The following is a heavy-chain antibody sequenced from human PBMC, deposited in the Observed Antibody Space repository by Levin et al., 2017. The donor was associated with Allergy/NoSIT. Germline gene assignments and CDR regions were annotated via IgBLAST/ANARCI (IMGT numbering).Heavy chain of an antibody. CDR3: ARPPAGDLGHQYFQH. CDR2: IYPGDSDT. V-gene: IGHV5-51*01. CDR1: GYRFTSYW. D-gene: IGHD6-25*01. J-gene: IGHJ1*01. Sequence: GGSLRLSCKGSGYRFTSYWIGWVRQMPGKGLEWMGIIYPGDSDTRYSPSFQGQVTISADKSISTAYLQWSSLKASDTAIYYGARPPAGDLGHQYFQHWGQGTLVTVSS.